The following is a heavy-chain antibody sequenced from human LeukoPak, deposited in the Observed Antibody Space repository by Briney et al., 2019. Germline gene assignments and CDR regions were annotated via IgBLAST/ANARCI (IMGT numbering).Heavy chain of an antibody. J-gene: IGHJ3*02. V-gene: IGHV5-51*01. CDR2: IYPGDSDT. Sequence: GESLKISCQGSGYSFTSYWIGWVRQLPGKGLEWMGIIYPGDSDTSYSPSFQGQVTISADKSISTAYLQWSSLNASDTAMYYCARQERYFDSPHLNAFDIWVQGTMVTVSS. CDR3: ARQERYFDSPHLNAFDI. D-gene: IGHD3-9*01. CDR1: GYSFTSYW.